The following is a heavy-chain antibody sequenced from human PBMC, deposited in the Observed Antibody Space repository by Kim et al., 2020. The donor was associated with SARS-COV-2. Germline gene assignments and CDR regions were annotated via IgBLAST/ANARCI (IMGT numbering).Heavy chain of an antibody. D-gene: IGHD2-2*02. CDR1: GDAFSPFSTFT. Sequence: SVKVSCKASGDAFSPFSTFTLNWVRQAPGHGLEWLGRIIPNLGVSDTAQRFQCRVTIVADKLTSTIHLGLSGLTSEDTAIYYCTPLPGPIEAVELHSWG. CDR3: TPLPGPIEAVELHS. J-gene: IGHJ5*01. CDR2: IIPNLGVS. V-gene: IGHV1-69*02.